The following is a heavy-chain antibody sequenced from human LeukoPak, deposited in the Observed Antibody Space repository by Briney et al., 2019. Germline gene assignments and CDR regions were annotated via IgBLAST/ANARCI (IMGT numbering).Heavy chain of an antibody. V-gene: IGHV1-18*01. D-gene: IGHD3-22*01. J-gene: IGHJ4*02. CDR1: GYTFTSYG. CDR3: ARRSDGYDSSAYYH. CDR2: ISAYNGNT. Sequence: GASVKVSCKASGYTFTSYGISWVRQAPGQGLEWMGWISAYNGNTNYAQKFQGRITMTGNTATNTAYMELSSLRSDDTAVYYCARRSDGYDSSAYYHWGQGTLVTVSS.